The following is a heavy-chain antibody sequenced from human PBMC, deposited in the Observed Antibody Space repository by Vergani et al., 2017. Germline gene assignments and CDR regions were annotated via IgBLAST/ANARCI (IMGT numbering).Heavy chain of an antibody. CDR2: IYYSGST. J-gene: IGHJ4*02. CDR3: ARTIMITFGGVYYFDY. D-gene: IGHD3-16*01. Sequence: QVQLQESGPGLVKPSETLSLTCTVSGGSISSYYWSWIRQPPGKGLEWIGYIYYSGSTYYNPSLKSLVTISVDTSKNQFSLKLSSVTAADTAVYYCARTIMITFGGVYYFDYWGQGTLVTVSS. CDR1: GGSISSYY. V-gene: IGHV4-59*12.